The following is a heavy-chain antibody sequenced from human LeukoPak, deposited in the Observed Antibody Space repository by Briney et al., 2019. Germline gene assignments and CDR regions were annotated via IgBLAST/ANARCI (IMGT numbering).Heavy chain of an antibody. CDR1: GFTFSSYA. V-gene: IGHV3-23*01. CDR2: ISGSGGST. J-gene: IGHJ6*03. CDR3: ARVGVVPAATAPAHPYYYYYYYMDV. D-gene: IGHD2-2*01. Sequence: GGSLRLSCAASGFTFSSYAMSWVRQAPGKGLEWVSAISGSGGSTYYADSVKGRFTISRDNSKNTLYLQMNSLRAEDTAVYYCARVGVVPAATAPAHPYYYYYYYMDVWGKGTTVTVSS.